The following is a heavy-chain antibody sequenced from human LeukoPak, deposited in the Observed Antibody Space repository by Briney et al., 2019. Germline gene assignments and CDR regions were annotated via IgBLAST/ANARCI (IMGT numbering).Heavy chain of an antibody. J-gene: IGHJ4*02. V-gene: IGHV3-23*01. CDR1: GFTFSTFA. Sequence: GGSLRLSCAASGFTFSTFAMSWVRQAPGKGLEWISGISNSGRSTYYADSVKGRFTISRDNSKNTLYLQMNSLRAEDAAVYYCATGGVIITNFDCWGQGTLVTVSS. D-gene: IGHD3-10*01. CDR3: ATGGVIITNFDC. CDR2: ISNSGRST.